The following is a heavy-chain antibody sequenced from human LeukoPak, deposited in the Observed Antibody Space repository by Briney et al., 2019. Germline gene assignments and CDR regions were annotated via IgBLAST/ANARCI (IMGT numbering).Heavy chain of an antibody. J-gene: IGHJ4*02. V-gene: IGHV4-4*07. CDR2: MYTSGDS. Sequence: PSETLSLTCTVSGGPMYSHYWSWIRQPAGKGLEWIGRMYTSGDSNYNPSLKSRVTLSLDTAKKQFSLKVNAVTVADTAVYYCATYDQRLAFDTWGQGILVTVSS. CDR1: GGPMYSHY. CDR3: ATYDQRLAFDT. D-gene: IGHD2-2*01.